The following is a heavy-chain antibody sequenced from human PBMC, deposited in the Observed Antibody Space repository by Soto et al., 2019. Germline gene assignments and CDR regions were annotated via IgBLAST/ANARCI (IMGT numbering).Heavy chain of an antibody. CDR3: ARATIVLVPAAMVSHWFDP. CDR2: IYYSGST. J-gene: IGHJ5*02. V-gene: IGHV4-30-4*01. Sequence: QVQLQESGPGLVKPSQTLSLTCTVSGGSISSGDYYWSWIRQPPGKGLEWIGYIYYSGSTYYNPSHKSRVTISVDTSKNQFSLKLSSVTAADTAVYYCARATIVLVPAAMVSHWFDPWGQGTLVTVSS. D-gene: IGHD2-2*01. CDR1: GGSISSGDYY.